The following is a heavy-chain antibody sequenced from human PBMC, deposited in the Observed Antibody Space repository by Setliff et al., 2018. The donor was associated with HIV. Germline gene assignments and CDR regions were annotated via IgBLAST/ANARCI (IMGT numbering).Heavy chain of an antibody. D-gene: IGHD4-17*01. CDR3: ARYSTLTTNFDY. CDR2: IYYSGST. V-gene: IGHV4-59*08. J-gene: IGHJ4*02. Sequence: SETLSLTCTISGGSISLHYWGWIRQPPGKGLEWIGSIYYSGSTNYNPSLKSRVTISVDTSKNQFSLKLAFVTAADTAVYYCARYSTLTTNFDYWGQGTLVTVSS. CDR1: GGSISLHY.